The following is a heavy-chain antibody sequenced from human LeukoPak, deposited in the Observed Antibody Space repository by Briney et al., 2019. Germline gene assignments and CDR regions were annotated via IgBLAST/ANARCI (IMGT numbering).Heavy chain of an antibody. D-gene: IGHD6-19*01. CDR3: AKVKGWYGDGYIDY. CDR1: GFAVSSNY. Sequence: GGSLRLSCAASGFAVSSNYMNWVRQAPGRGLEWVSVIYSDGRTYYANSVKGRFTISRENSNNTVYLHMNSLRAEDTAVYYCAKVKGWYGDGYIDYWGQGTLVTVSS. CDR2: IYSDGRT. V-gene: IGHV3-53*01. J-gene: IGHJ4*02.